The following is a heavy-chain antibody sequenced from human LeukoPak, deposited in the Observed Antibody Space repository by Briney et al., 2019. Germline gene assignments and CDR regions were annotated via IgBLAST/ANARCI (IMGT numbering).Heavy chain of an antibody. D-gene: IGHD3-22*01. Sequence: PSETLSLTCAISDEPFSGYYWGWIRQPPGKGLELIGEINRNGNTDYNPSLKSRVTISVDTSKNQFSLKLSSVTAADTAVYYCARDHYDSSGYYPYWGQGTLVTVSS. CDR1: DEPFSGYY. CDR2: INRNGNT. V-gene: IGHV4-34*01. CDR3: ARDHYDSSGYYPY. J-gene: IGHJ4*02.